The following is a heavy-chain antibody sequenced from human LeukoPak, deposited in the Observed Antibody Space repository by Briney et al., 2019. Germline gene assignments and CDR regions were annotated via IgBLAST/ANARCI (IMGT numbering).Heavy chain of an antibody. V-gene: IGHV3-48*01. Sequence: GGSLRLSCAASGFTFNRYSMNWVRQAPGKGLELVSYIAYTGTIHYADSVKGRFTISRDDAKNSLYLHMNSLRAEDTAVYYCTRDPRALDYWGQGTLVTVSS. J-gene: IGHJ4*02. CDR2: IAYTGTI. CDR1: GFTFNRYS. CDR3: TRDPRALDY.